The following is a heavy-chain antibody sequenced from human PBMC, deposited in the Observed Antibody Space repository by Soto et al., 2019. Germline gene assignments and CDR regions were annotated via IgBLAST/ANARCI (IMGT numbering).Heavy chain of an antibody. CDR1: GYAFTTYD. CDR3: AIGSMWFVGYGMDV. Sequence: QVQLVQSGAEVKKPGASVKVSCKASGYAFTTYDINWVRQSTGQWPEWMGWMNPNSGHTVYAQKFQGRVTVTRDTSINTAYMELRRLRSEATALYYCAIGSMWFVGYGMDVWGQGTTVTVSS. V-gene: IGHV1-8*01. CDR2: MNPNSGHT. D-gene: IGHD3-10*01. J-gene: IGHJ6*02.